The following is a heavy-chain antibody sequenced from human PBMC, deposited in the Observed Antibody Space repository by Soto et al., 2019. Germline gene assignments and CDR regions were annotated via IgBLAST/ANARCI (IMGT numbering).Heavy chain of an antibody. J-gene: IGHJ4*02. CDR3: ARGGYSSGWTPFEFDY. Sequence: PSETLSLTCTVSGGSISSYYWSWIQQPPGKGLEWIGYIYYSGSTNYNPSLKSRVTISVDTSKNQFSLKLSSVTAADTAVYYCARGGYSSGWTPFEFDYWGQGTLVTVSS. CDR1: GGSISSYY. D-gene: IGHD6-19*01. CDR2: IYYSGST. V-gene: IGHV4-59*01.